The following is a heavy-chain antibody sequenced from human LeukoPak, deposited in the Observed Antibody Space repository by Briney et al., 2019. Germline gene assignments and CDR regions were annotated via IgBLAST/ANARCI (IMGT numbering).Heavy chain of an antibody. Sequence: ASVTVSCKTSGYTFTTYPMNWVRQAPGQGLEWIGWISTNTGTPTYAQGFTGRFVFSLDTSVSTAYLQINTLEAEDTAVYYCARGPQPTDYWGQGTLVTVSS. V-gene: IGHV7-4-1*02. CDR2: ISTNTGTP. CDR3: ARGPQPTDY. D-gene: IGHD5-18*01. J-gene: IGHJ4*02. CDR1: GYTFTTYP.